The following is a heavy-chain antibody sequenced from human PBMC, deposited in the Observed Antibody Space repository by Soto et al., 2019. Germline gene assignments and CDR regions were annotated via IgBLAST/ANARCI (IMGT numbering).Heavy chain of an antibody. CDR1: GGTFSSYA. V-gene: IGHV1-69*13. Sequence: SVTVSCQASGGTFSSYAISWVRQAPGQGLEWMGGIIPIFGTANYAQKFQGRVTITADESTSTAYMELSSLRSEDTAVYYCARGIVGARLSDAFDIWGQGTMVTVSS. CDR2: IIPIFGTA. D-gene: IGHD1-26*01. J-gene: IGHJ3*02. CDR3: ARGIVGARLSDAFDI.